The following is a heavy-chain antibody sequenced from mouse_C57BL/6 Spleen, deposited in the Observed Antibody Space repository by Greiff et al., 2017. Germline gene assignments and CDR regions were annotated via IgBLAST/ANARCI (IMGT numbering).Heavy chain of an antibody. V-gene: IGHV1-82*01. CDR1: GYAFTSSW. J-gene: IGHJ1*03. CDR2: IYPGDGDT. Sequence: VQLQQSGPELVKPGASVKISCKASGYAFTSSWMNWVKQRPGKGLEWIGRIYPGDGDTNYNGKFKGKDTLTADKSSSTAYMHLSSLTSEDSAVYFCAYDGSEYFDVWGTGTTVTVSS. CDR3: AYDGSEYFDV. D-gene: IGHD1-1*01.